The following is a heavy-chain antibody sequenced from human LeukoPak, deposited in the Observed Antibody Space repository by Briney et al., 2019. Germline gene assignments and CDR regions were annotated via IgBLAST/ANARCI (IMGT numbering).Heavy chain of an antibody. CDR2: ISASGDTT. Sequence: GGSLGLSCAASGFTFTSYAMSWVRQAPGKGLEWVSSISASGDTTYYADSVKDRFTISRDNSKNTLYVQMNSLRAEDTALYYCARRPNYCSTSSCLDYWGQGTLVTVSS. CDR1: GFTFTSYA. J-gene: IGHJ4*02. V-gene: IGHV3-23*01. CDR3: ARRPNYCSTSSCLDY. D-gene: IGHD2-2*01.